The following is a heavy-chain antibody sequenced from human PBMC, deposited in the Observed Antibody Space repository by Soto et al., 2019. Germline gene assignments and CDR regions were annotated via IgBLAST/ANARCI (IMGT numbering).Heavy chain of an antibody. J-gene: IGHJ4*02. D-gene: IGHD6-19*01. CDR2: INAGNGNT. V-gene: IGHV1-3*01. CDR3: ARDGAVAGDSNFDY. Sequence: QVQLVQSGAEVKKPGASVKVSCEASGYTFSSYAMHWVRQAPGQRLEWMGWINAGNGNTKYSQKFQGRVTITRDTSASTAYMELSSLRSEDTAVYYCARDGAVAGDSNFDYWGQGTLVTVSS. CDR1: GYTFSSYA.